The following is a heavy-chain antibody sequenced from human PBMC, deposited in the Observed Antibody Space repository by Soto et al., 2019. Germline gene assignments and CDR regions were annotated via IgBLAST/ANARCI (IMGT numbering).Heavy chain of an antibody. J-gene: IGHJ6*03. CDR2: ISGSGGST. CDR3: VSIEVGAAAMLGYHHYTDV. CDR1: GFTFSSYP. D-gene: IGHD2-2*01. V-gene: IGHV3-23*01. Sequence: GGSLRLSCAASGFTFSSYPMSWVRQAPGKGLEWVSAISGSGGSTYYADYVKGRFTISRDNSKNTLYLQMNSPRAEQRAVYYCVSIEVGAAAMLGYHHYTDVRGKGTKV.